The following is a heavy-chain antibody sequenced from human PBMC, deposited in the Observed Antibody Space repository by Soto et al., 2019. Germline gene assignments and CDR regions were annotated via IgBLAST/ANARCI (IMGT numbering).Heavy chain of an antibody. V-gene: IGHV3-11*01. Sequence: QVRLVVSGGGLVKPGGSLRLSCAVSGVTFSDCYMNWIRQAPGKGLEWVSYISSSGTSINYAGSVKGRFTISRDNAKNSLYLQMNSLRAEDTAMYYCARVRFGEWGYAMDVWGQGTTVTVSS. CDR3: ARVRFGEWGYAMDV. CDR2: ISSSGTSI. D-gene: IGHD3-10*01. CDR1: GVTFSDCY. J-gene: IGHJ6*02.